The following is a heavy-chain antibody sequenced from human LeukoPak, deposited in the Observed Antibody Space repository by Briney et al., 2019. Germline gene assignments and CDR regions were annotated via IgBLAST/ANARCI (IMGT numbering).Heavy chain of an antibody. V-gene: IGHV1-2*06. CDR1: GYTFTGHY. CDR2: INPYSGVT. Sequence: ASVKVSRKASGYTFTGHYIHWVRQAPGQGLEWMGRINPYSGVTNYAQKFQGRVTVTRDTSISTAYMELSSLRSDDTAVYYCAREQQQQGFDYWGQGTLVTVS. CDR3: AREQQQQGFDY. J-gene: IGHJ4*02. D-gene: IGHD6-13*01.